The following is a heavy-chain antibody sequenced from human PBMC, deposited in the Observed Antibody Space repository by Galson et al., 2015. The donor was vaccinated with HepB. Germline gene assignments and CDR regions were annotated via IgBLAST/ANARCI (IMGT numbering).Heavy chain of an antibody. D-gene: IGHD6-13*01. CDR1: GFTFSSYA. CDR3: AKEPGYSSTWYGLGDY. CDR2: ISYDGSNK. Sequence: SLRLSCAASGFTFSSYAMHWVRQAPGKGLEWVAVISYDGSNKYYVDSVKGRFTISRDNSKNTLYLQMNSLRAEDTAVYYCAKEPGYSSTWYGLGDYWGQGTLVTVSS. J-gene: IGHJ4*02. V-gene: IGHV3-30*04.